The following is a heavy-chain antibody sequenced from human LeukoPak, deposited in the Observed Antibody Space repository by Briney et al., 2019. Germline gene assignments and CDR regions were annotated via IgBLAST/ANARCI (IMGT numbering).Heavy chain of an antibody. CDR2: IIPIFGTA. CDR1: GGTFSSYA. V-gene: IGHV1-69*05. J-gene: IGHJ5*02. D-gene: IGHD4-11*01. CDR3: ARGAPTTSRYYWFDP. Sequence: WASVKVSCKASGGTFSSYAISWVRQAPGQGLEWMGGIIPIFGTANYAQKFQGRVTITTDESTSTAYMELSSLRSEDTAVYYCARGAPTTSRYYWFDPWGQGTLVTVSS.